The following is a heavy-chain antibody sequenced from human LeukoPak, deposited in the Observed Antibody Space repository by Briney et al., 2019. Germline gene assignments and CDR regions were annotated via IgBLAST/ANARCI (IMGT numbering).Heavy chain of an antibody. CDR1: GFTFSSYA. J-gene: IGHJ4*02. V-gene: IGHV3-30*04. CDR2: ISYDGSNK. D-gene: IGHD6-19*01. CDR3: ARGEYSSGWYYFDY. Sequence: GGSLRLSCAASGFTFSSYAMHWVRQAPGKGLEWVAVISYDGSNKYYADSVKGRLTISRDNSKNTLYLQMNSLRAEDTAVYYCARGEYSSGWYYFDYWGQGTLVTVSS.